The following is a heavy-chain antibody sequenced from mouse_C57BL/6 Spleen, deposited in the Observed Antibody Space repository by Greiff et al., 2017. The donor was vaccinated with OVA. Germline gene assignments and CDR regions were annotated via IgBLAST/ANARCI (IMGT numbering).Heavy chain of an antibody. J-gene: IGHJ2*01. CDR3: TRRAYYSNYVDY. Sequence: QVQLQQSGAELVRPGASVTLSCKASGYTFTDYEMHWVKQTPVHGLEWIGAIDPETGGTAYNQKFKGKAILTADKSSSTAYMELRSLTSEDSAVYYCTRRAYYSNYVDYWGQGTTLTVSS. V-gene: IGHV1-15*01. CDR2: IDPETGGT. CDR1: GYTFTDYE. D-gene: IGHD2-5*01.